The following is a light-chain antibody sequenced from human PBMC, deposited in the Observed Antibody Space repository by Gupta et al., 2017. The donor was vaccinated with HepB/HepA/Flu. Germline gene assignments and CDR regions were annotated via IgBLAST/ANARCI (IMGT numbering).Light chain of an antibody. V-gene: IGKV3-11*01. Sequence: EILLTKSQATMPLSPGDRATLTGRDSQSVSSYLAWYQQKPGQAPRLLIYDASNRATGIPARFSGSGSGTDFTLTISSLEPEDFAVYYCQQRSNWLTFGGGTKVEIK. J-gene: IGKJ4*01. CDR2: DAS. CDR1: QSVSSY. CDR3: QQRSNWLT.